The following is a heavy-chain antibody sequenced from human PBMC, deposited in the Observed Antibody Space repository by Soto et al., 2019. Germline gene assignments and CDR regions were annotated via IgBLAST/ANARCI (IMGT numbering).Heavy chain of an antibody. CDR2: ISGRGSPI. J-gene: IGHJ4*02. CDR3: ARVRGHSYGYVDY. CDR1: GYTSFSYYS. Sequence: PGGSLRLSCAASGYTSFSYYSMNWVRQAPGQGLEWVAFISGRGSPIYYADSVRGRFTISRDNGKNSVYLEMNSLRVEDTAVYYCARVRGHSYGYVDYWGQGTLATVSS. V-gene: IGHV3-48*01. D-gene: IGHD5-18*01.